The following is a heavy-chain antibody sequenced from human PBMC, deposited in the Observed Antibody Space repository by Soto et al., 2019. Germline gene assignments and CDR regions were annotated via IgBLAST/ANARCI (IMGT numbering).Heavy chain of an antibody. Sequence: PGLSLGLSCAASGFTFSSYWMSWVLQAPGTGLEWVANIKQDGSEKYYVDSVKGRFTMSRANAKNSLYLQMNSLRAEDTAVYYWARDLVGKTYDYENSGKFPPVVYWGQGTLVTFSS. CDR1: GFTFSSYW. V-gene: IGHV3-7*03. J-gene: IGHJ4*02. CDR3: ARDLVGKTYDYENSGKFPPVVY. CDR2: IKQDGSEK. D-gene: IGHD3-22*01.